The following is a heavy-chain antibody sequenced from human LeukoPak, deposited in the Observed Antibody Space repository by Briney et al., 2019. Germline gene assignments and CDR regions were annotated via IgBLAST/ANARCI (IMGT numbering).Heavy chain of an antibody. Sequence: PSETLSLTCTVSGGSISSSSYYWGWIRQPPGKGLEWIGSIHYSGSTYYNPSLKSRVTISVDTSKNQFSLKLSSVTAADTAVYYCARQMGRGDFDYWGQGTLVTVSS. CDR1: GGSISSSSYY. J-gene: IGHJ4*02. D-gene: IGHD3-16*01. V-gene: IGHV4-39*01. CDR2: IHYSGST. CDR3: ARQMGRGDFDY.